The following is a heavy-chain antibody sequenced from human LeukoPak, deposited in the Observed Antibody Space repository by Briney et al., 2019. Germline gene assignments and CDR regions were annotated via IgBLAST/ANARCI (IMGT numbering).Heavy chain of an antibody. CDR2: ISYDGRNK. CDR1: GFTFSSYA. V-gene: IGHV3-30*04. J-gene: IGHJ4*02. Sequence: GGSLRLSCAASGFTFSSYAMHWVRQAPGKGLEWVVVISYDGRNKYYADSVKGGFTISRDKTKNTLYLQMNSLRAEDTAVYYCARDFSGYSGYGYLSYWGPGTLVTVSS. CDR3: ARDFSGYSGYGYLSY. D-gene: IGHD5-12*01.